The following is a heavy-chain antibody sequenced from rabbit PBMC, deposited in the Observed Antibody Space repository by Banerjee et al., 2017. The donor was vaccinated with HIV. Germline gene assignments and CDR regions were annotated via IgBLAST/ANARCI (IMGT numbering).Heavy chain of an antibody. V-gene: IGHV1S45*01. D-gene: IGHD6-1*01. J-gene: IGHJ6*01. CDR1: GFSFSSSYY. CDR3: ARELYSVGYGSYDL. CDR2: IDTGSSGST. Sequence: QEQLEESGGGLVQPEGSLTLTCTASGFSFSSSYYMCWVRQAPGKGLEWIGCIDTGSSGSTYYASWAKGRFTISKASSTTVTLQMTSLTAADTATYFCARELYSVGYGSYDLWGPGTLVTVS.